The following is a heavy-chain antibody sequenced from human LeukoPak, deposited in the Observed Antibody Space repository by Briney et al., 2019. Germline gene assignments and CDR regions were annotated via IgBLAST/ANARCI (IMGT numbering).Heavy chain of an antibody. J-gene: IGHJ4*02. CDR2: IYYSGST. CDR3: ARDTAMVYFDY. CDR1: GGSISSGDYY. Sequence: SETLSLTCTVSGGSISSGDYYWSWIRQPPGKGLEWIGYIYYSGSTYYNPSLKSRVTISVDTSKNQFPLKLSSVTAADTAVYYCARDTAMVYFDYWGQGTLVTVSS. D-gene: IGHD5-18*01. V-gene: IGHV4-30-4*08.